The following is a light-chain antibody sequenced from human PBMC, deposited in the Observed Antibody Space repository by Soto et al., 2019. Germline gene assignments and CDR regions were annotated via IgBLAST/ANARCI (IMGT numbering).Light chain of an antibody. Sequence: EIVLTQSPATLSLSPGERATLSCRASQSVSSYLAWYQQKPGQAPRLLIYDASNRATGIPARFSRSGSGTDFTLTISSLEPEDFAVYYCQQRSNWPQITFGQGTRLEIK. J-gene: IGKJ5*01. CDR3: QQRSNWPQIT. CDR2: DAS. CDR1: QSVSSY. V-gene: IGKV3-11*01.